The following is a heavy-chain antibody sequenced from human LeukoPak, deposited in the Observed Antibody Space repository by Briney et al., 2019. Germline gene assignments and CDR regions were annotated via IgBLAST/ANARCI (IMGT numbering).Heavy chain of an antibody. V-gene: IGHV4-38-2*02. CDR3: ARGGWGPLDY. CDR1: GYSISSGYY. Sequence: SETLSLTCTVSGYSISSGYYWGRIRQPPGKGLEWIGSIYHSGSTYYNPSLKSRVTISVDTSKNQFSLKLSSVTAADTAVYYCARGGWGPLDYWGQGTLVTVSS. CDR2: IYHSGST. J-gene: IGHJ4*02. D-gene: IGHD3-16*01.